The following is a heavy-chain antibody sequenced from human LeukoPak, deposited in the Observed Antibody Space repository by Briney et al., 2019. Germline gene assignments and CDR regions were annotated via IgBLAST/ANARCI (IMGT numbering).Heavy chain of an antibody. CDR1: GFTFSTYG. V-gene: IGHV3-30*02. J-gene: IGHJ4*02. D-gene: IGHD6-25*01. CDR3: ATPSGGY. CDR2: IRYDGSNK. Sequence: PGGSLRLSCAASGFTFSTYGMNWVRQAPGKGLEWVAFIRYDGSNKYYADSAKGRFTISRDNSKNTVYLQMNSLRAEDTAVYYCATPSGGYWGQGTLVTVSS.